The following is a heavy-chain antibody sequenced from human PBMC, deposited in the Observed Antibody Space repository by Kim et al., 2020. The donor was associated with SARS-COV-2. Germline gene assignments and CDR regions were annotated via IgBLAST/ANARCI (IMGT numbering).Heavy chain of an antibody. V-gene: IGHV5-10-1*01. CDR3: ASHKTTFYGMDV. D-gene: IGHD4-17*01. J-gene: IGHJ6*02. CDR1: GYSFTSYW. Sequence: GESLKISCKGSGYSFTSYWISWVRQMPGKGLEWMGRIDPSDSYTNYSPSFQGHVTISADKSISTAYLQWSSLKASDTAMYYCASHKTTFYGMDVWGQGTTVTVSS. CDR2: IDPSDSYT.